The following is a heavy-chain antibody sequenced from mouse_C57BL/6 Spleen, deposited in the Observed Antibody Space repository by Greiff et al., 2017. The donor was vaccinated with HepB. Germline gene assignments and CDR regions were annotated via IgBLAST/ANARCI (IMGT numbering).Heavy chain of an antibody. CDR1: GYTFTSYW. CDR3: ARGRNYYGSSDY. Sequence: VQLQQPGAELVKPGASVKLSCKASGYTFTSYWMQWVKQRPGQGLEWIGEIDPSDSYTNYNQKFKGKATLTVDTSSSTAYMQLSSLTSEDSAVYYCARGRNYYGSSDYWGQGTTLTVSS. V-gene: IGHV1-50*01. CDR2: IDPSDSYT. J-gene: IGHJ2*01. D-gene: IGHD1-1*01.